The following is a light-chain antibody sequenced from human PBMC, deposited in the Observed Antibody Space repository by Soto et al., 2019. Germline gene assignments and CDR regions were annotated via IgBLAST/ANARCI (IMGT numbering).Light chain of an antibody. V-gene: IGKV1-39*01. CDR1: QSISSS. Sequence: DIQMTQSPASLSGSVGDRFTITFRAGQSISSSLNWYQQKPGKAPKLLIYAASSLQSGVPSRFSGSGSGTDFTLTISSLQPEDFATYFCQQSYSTPPKLTFGGGTKVDIK. CDR2: AAS. J-gene: IGKJ4*01. CDR3: QQSYSTPPKLT.